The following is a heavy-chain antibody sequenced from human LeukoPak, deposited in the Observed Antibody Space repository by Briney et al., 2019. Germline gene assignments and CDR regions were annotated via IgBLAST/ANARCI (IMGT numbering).Heavy chain of an antibody. CDR1: GGSISSGDYY. Sequence: PSQTLSLTCTVSGGSISSGDYYWSWIRRPPGKGLEWIGYIYYSGSTYYNPSLKSRVTISVDTSKNQFSLKLSSVTAADTAVYYCARAIAAAGYGMDVWGQGTTVTVSS. V-gene: IGHV4-30-4*01. D-gene: IGHD6-13*01. J-gene: IGHJ6*02. CDR3: ARAIAAAGYGMDV. CDR2: IYYSGST.